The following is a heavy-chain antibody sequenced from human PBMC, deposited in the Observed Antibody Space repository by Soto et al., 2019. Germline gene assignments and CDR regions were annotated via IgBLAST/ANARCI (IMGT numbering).Heavy chain of an antibody. D-gene: IGHD3-10*01. J-gene: IGHJ3*01. V-gene: IGHV3-48*02. CDR3: VRDMVTMVRGITHAFDL. Sequence: GGSLRLSCAASGFSFSSYSMSWVRQAPGKGLEWVSYISTHSNNIYYADSVKGRFTISRDNAKNSLYLQVNSLRDEDTAVYYCVRDMVTMVRGITHAFDLWGQGTMVTVSS. CDR1: GFSFSSYS. CDR2: ISTHSNNI.